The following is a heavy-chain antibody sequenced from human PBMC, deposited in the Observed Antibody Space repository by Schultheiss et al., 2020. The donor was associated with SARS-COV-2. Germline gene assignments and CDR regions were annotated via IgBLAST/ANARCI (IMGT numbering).Heavy chain of an antibody. J-gene: IGHJ6*02. V-gene: IGHV1-69*13. CDR1: GGTFSSYA. CDR3: ARVPPADKNYYYYGMDV. D-gene: IGHD6-19*01. Sequence: SVKVSCKASGGTFSSYAISWVRQAPGQGLEWMGGIIPIFGTANYAQKFQGRVTITADESTSTAYMELSSLRSEDTAVYYCARVPPADKNYYYYGMDVWGQGTTVTVSS. CDR2: IIPIFGTA.